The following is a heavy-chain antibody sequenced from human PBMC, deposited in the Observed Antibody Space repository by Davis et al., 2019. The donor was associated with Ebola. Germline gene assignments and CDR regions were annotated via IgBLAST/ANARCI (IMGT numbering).Heavy chain of an antibody. Sequence: GESLKISCAASGFTFSSYSMNWVRQAPGKGLEWVSSISSSSSYIYYADSVKGRFTISRDNAKNSLYLQMNSLRAEDTAVYYCARGSEDIVVVVAATPVDYWGQGTLVTVSS. CDR3: ARGSEDIVVVVAATPVDY. CDR2: ISSSSSYI. CDR1: GFTFSSYS. V-gene: IGHV3-21*01. J-gene: IGHJ4*02. D-gene: IGHD2-15*01.